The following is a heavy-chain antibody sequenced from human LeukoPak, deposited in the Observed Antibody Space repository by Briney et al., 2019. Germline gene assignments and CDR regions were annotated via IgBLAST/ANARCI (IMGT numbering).Heavy chain of an antibody. CDR3: ARRLLRDGYNYFDY. CDR1: RYIFSNYW. J-gene: IGHJ4*02. D-gene: IGHD5-24*01. Sequence: GESLKISCKGSRYIFSNYWIGWVRQMPGKGLEWMGIIYPGDSDTRYSPSFQGQVTISADKSISTAYLQWSSLKASDTAMYYCARRLLRDGYNYFDYWGQGTLVTVSS. CDR2: IYPGDSDT. V-gene: IGHV5-51*01.